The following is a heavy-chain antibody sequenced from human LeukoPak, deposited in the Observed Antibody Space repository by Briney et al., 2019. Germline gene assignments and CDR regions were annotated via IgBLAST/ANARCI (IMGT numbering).Heavy chain of an antibody. CDR1: GFSVSSNY. D-gene: IGHD3-10*01. CDR3: ARDRGPSWFDP. V-gene: IGHV3-66*03. J-gene: IGHJ5*02. CDR2: IYSTGTT. Sequence: GGSLRLSCAASGFSVSSNYVSWVRQAPGKGLEWVSVIYSTGTTFYADSVEGRFTASRDNSKNTVNLQMNSLRPEDTAVYYCARDRGPSWFDPWGQGTPVTVSS.